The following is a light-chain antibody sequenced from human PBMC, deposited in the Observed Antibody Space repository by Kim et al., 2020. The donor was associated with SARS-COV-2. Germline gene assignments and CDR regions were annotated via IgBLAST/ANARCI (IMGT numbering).Light chain of an antibody. J-gene: IGLJ2*01. V-gene: IGLV4-69*01. Sequence: ASVKLTCTLSSGNSSYAIAWHQQQPEKDPRYLMKLNSDGSHSKGDGIPDRFSGSSSGAERYLTISSLQSEDEADYYCQTWGTGIVVFGGGTQLTVL. CDR1: SGNSSYA. CDR2: LNSDGSH. CDR3: QTWGTGIVV.